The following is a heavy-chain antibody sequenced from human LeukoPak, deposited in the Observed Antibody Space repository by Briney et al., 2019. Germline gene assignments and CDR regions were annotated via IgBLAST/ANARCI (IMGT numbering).Heavy chain of an antibody. D-gene: IGHD6-13*01. Sequence: GGSLRLSCAASGFTFSSYTMNWVRQAPGKGLEWVSHISSSSSTIYYADSVKGRFTISRDNAKNSLYLQMNSLRAEDTAVYYCAREGSSYPEYFQHWGQGTLVTVSS. CDR3: AREGSSYPEYFQH. V-gene: IGHV3-48*04. CDR2: ISSSSSTI. J-gene: IGHJ1*01. CDR1: GFTFSSYT.